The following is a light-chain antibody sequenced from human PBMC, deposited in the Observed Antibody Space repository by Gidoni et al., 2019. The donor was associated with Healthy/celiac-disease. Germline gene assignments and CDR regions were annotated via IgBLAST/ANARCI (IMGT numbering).Light chain of an antibody. J-gene: IGKJ2*01. Sequence: EIVLTTSPGTLSLFPGERATLSGRASQSVSSSYLAWYQQKPGQAPRLLIYGASSRATGIPDRFSGSGSGTDFTLTISRLEPEDFAVYYCQQYGSSLGTFGQGTKLEIK. CDR3: QQYGSSLGT. CDR2: GAS. CDR1: QSVSSSY. V-gene: IGKV3-20*01.